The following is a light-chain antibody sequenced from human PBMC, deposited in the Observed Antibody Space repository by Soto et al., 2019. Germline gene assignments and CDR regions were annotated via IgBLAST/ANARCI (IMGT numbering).Light chain of an antibody. V-gene: IGLV2-14*01. CDR2: DVS. CDR3: SSHTSSSTYV. Sequence: QSVLTQPASVCGSPGQSITISCTGTSSDVGGYNYVSWYQQHPGKAPKLMIYDVSNRPSGVSNRFSGSKSGNTASLTISGPQPEDYRDYYCSSHTSSSTYVLGTGTKVPFL. CDR1: SSDVGGYNY. J-gene: IGLJ1*01.